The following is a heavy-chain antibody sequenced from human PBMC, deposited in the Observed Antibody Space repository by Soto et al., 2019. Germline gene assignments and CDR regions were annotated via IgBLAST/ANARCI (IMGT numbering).Heavy chain of an antibody. V-gene: IGHV1-3*01. D-gene: IGHD5-18*01. J-gene: IGHJ4*02. CDR3: ARGGYSYGYIGYIDY. CDR1: GYSFNYYA. CDR2: INGDNGNT. Sequence: EASVKVSCKTSGYSFNYYAIHWVRQAPGERLEWMGWINGDNGNTKYSQKFQGRVTITRDTSASTAYMELSSLRSEDTTAYYCARGGYSYGYIGYIDYWGQGTLVTVSS.